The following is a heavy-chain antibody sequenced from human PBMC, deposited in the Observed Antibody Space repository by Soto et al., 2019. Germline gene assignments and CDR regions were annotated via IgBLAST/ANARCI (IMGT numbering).Heavy chain of an antibody. CDR2: ISSTSSYL. CDR3: ARGYYDRSGYFFEY. Sequence: EVQLMESGGGLVKPGGSRRLSCAASGFIFSDYSMNWVRQAPGKGLEWVSSISSTSSYLYYADSLKGRFTISSDNAKNSLYLQMNRLRVEDAAVYYCARGYYDRSGYFFEYWGQGTLVTVSS. CDR1: GFIFSDYS. V-gene: IGHV3-21*01. D-gene: IGHD3-22*01. J-gene: IGHJ4*02.